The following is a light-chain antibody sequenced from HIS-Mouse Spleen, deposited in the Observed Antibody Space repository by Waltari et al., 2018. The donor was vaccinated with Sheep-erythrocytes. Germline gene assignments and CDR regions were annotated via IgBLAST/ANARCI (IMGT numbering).Light chain of an antibody. Sequence: QSALTQPRSVSVSPGQSVTISCTGTSSDVGGYNYVSGSQQHPGKAPKLMIYDVSKRPSGVPDRFSGSKSGNTASLTISGLQAEDEADYYCCSYAGSYNHVFATGTKVTVL. CDR2: DVS. CDR1: SSDVGGYNY. V-gene: IGLV2-11*01. CDR3: CSYAGSYNHV. J-gene: IGLJ1*01.